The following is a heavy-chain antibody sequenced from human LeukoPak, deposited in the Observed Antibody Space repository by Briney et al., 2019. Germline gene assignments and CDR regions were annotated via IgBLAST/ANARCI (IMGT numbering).Heavy chain of an antibody. J-gene: IGHJ4*02. CDR3: ARDHETGSSSHLY. CDR1: GGTFSSYA. V-gene: IGHV1-69*13. Sequence: SVKVSCKASGGTFSSYAISWVRQAPGQGLEWMGGIIPIFGTANYAQKFQGRVTITADESTSTAYMELSSLRSEDTAVYYCARDHETGSSSHLYWGQGTLVTVSS. D-gene: IGHD6-13*01. CDR2: IIPIFGTA.